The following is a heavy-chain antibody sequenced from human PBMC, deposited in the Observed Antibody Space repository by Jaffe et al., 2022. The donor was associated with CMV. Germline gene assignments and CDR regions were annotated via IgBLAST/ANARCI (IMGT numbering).Heavy chain of an antibody. CDR3: ASATTVTTTADY. D-gene: IGHD4-17*01. CDR1: GFTFSSYS. V-gene: IGHV3-21*01. CDR2: ISSSSSYI. Sequence: EVQLVESGGGLVKPGGSLRLSCAASGFTFSSYSMNWVRQAPGKGLEWVSSISSSSSYIYYADSVKGRFTISRDNAKNSLYLQMNSLRAEDTAVYYCASATTVTTTADYWGQGTLVTVSS. J-gene: IGHJ4*02.